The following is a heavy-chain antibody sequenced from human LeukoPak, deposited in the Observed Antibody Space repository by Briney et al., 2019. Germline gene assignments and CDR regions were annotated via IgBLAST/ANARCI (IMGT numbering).Heavy chain of an antibody. CDR3: ARIAVAGTWFGP. Sequence: GSVKVSCKASGYRFISNYIQWVRQAPGLGPEWMGWMHPGNGNTRYAEKFQGRVTMTRDTSINTAYMDLSSLRSDDTAVYYCARIAVAGTWFGPWGQGALVTVSS. V-gene: IGHV1-2*02. D-gene: IGHD6-19*01. CDR2: MHPGNGNT. CDR1: GYRFISNY. J-gene: IGHJ5*02.